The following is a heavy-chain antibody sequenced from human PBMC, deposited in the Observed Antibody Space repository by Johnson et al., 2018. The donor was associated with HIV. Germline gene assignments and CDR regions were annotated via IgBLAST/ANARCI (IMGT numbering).Heavy chain of an antibody. Sequence: VQLVESGGGLVQPGGSLRLSCAASGFTFSRYWMSWVRQAPGKGLEWVANIKQDGSEKYYVDSVKGRFTISRDNSKNTLYLQMGRLRAEDMAVYYCARVRETKGPYDAFDIWGQGTMVTVSS. CDR3: ARVRETKGPYDAFDI. D-gene: IGHD1-1*01. CDR2: IKQDGSEK. J-gene: IGHJ3*02. CDR1: GFTFSRYW. V-gene: IGHV3-7*01.